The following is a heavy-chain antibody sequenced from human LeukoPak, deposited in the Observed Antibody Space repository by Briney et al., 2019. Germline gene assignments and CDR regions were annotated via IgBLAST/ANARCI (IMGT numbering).Heavy chain of an antibody. CDR2: ISGSGGST. Sequence: GGSLRLSCAASGFTFSSYAMSWVRRAPGKGLEWVSAISGSGGSTYYADSVKGRFTISSDSSKNTLYLQMNSLRAADTAVYYCARRAIAVATPFDYWGQGTLVTVSS. CDR3: ARRAIAVATPFDY. CDR1: GFTFSSYA. V-gene: IGHV3-23*01. J-gene: IGHJ4*02. D-gene: IGHD6-19*01.